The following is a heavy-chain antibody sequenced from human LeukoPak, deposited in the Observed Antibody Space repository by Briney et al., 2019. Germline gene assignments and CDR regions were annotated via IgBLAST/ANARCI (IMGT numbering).Heavy chain of an antibody. CDR1: GFTFSSYA. Sequence: PGGSLRLSCASSGFTFSSYAMSWVRQAPGKGLEWVSAISGSGGSTYYADSVKGRFTISRDNSKNTLYLQMNSLRAEDTAVYYCAKDLRYSGRVYFDYWGQGTLVTVSS. J-gene: IGHJ4*02. CDR2: ISGSGGST. V-gene: IGHV3-23*01. D-gene: IGHD1-26*01. CDR3: AKDLRYSGRVYFDY.